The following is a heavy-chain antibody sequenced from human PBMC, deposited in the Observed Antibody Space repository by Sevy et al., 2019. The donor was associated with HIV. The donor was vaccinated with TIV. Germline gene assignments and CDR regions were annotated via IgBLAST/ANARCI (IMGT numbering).Heavy chain of an antibody. V-gene: IGHV4-39*01. D-gene: IGHD6-13*01. J-gene: IGHJ1*01. CDR3: ARRLAAAGGGNEYFQP. CDR2: MSYNGNS. CDR1: GCSINNKAYY. Sequence: ETLSLTCTVSGCSINNKAYYWAWIRQPPGKGLEWIGSMSYNGNSYYNPSLNCRVTISLDTSKNQFSLRLTFVTAADTAVYYCARRLAAAGGGNEYFQPWGQGTLVTVSS.